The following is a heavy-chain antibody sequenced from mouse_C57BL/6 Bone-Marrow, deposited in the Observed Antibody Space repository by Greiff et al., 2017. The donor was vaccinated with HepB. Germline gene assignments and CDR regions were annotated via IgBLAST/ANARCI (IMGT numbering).Heavy chain of an antibody. CDR1: GYTFTDYN. CDR3: ARGDYFWFAY. D-gene: IGHD1-1*01. Sequence: SGPELVKPGASVKIPCKASGYTFTDYNMDWVKQSHGKSLEWIGDINPNNGGTIYNQKFKGKATLTVDKSSSTAYMEVRSLTSEDTAVYYCARGDYFWFAYWGRGTLVSVSA. CDR2: INPNNGGT. V-gene: IGHV1-18*01. J-gene: IGHJ3*01.